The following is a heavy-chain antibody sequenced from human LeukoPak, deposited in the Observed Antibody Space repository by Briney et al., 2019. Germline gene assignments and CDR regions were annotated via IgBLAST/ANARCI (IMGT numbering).Heavy chain of an antibody. V-gene: IGHV3-23*01. CDR1: GFTFSSYA. CDR2: ISGSGGST. CDR3: AKDDGAYCGGDCYSGAFDI. J-gene: IGHJ3*02. Sequence: GGSLRLSCAASGFTFSSYAMSWVRQAPGKGLEWVSAISGSGGSTYYADSVKGRFTISRDNSKNTLFLQMNSLRAEDTAVYYCAKDDGAYCGGDCYSGAFDIWGQGTMVTVSS. D-gene: IGHD2-21*02.